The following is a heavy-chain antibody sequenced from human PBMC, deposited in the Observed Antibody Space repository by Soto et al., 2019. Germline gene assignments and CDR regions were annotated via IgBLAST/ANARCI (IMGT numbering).Heavy chain of an antibody. CDR3: ARRAYNYANMDV. Sequence: QVQLVQSGAEVKKPGASVKVSCETSGYTFTTYYMHWVRRAPGQGLEWMGMINPSGGSTSYAQKFQGRDTMTRDTSTRTIYMELSSLRFDDTAIYYCARRAYNYANMDVWGQGTTVTVSS. V-gene: IGHV1-46*01. CDR2: INPSGGST. CDR1: GYTFTTYY. D-gene: IGHD5-18*01. J-gene: IGHJ6*02.